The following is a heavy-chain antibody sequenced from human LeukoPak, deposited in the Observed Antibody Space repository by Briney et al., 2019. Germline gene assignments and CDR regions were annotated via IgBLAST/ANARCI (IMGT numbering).Heavy chain of an antibody. CDR3: ARAVVYDY. CDR2: ITGSGTII. CDR1: GFTFNDYY. Sequence: GGSLRLSCAASGFTFNDYYMSWIRQAPGKGLEWVSYITGSGTIINYADSVKGRFTISRDTAKNSLYLEMNGLRSDDTAVYYCARAVVYDYWGQGTLVTVSS. V-gene: IGHV3-11*01. D-gene: IGHD2-15*01. J-gene: IGHJ4*02.